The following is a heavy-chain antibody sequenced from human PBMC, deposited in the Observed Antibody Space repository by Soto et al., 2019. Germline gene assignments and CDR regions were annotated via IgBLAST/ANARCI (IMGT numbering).Heavy chain of an antibody. Sequence: PLNGYCKGSGGTYSRYPMIGVGKRKGQGLVSVGGIIPIFGTANYAQKFQGRVTITADESTSTAYMELSSLRSEDTAVYYCARVKAWGSYRYLADYYYGMEVWGKGTSVTGSS. D-gene: IGHD3-16*02. V-gene: IGHV1-69*01. CDR2: IIPIFGTA. CDR1: GGTYSRYP. CDR3: ARVKAWGSYRYLADYYYGMEV. J-gene: IGHJ6*04.